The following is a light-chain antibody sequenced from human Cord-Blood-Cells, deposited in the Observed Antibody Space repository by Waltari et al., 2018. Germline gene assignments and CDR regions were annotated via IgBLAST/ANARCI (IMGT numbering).Light chain of an antibody. V-gene: IGKV4-1*01. CDR3: QQYYSTPFT. CDR2: WAS. Sequence: DIVITESPATQPVSLGERATINCKHSQSVLYSSNNKNYLAWYQQKPGQPPTLLLYWASTRESGVPDRFSGSGSGTDFTLTISSLQAEDVAVYYCQQYYSTPFTFGPGTKVDIK. J-gene: IGKJ3*01. CDR1: QSVLYSSNNKNY.